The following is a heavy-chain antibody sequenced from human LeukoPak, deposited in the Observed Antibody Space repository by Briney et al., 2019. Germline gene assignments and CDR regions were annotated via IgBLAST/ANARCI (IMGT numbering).Heavy chain of an antibody. Sequence: ASVKVSCKASGYTFTSYDINWVRQATGQGLEWMGWMNPNSGNTGYAQKFQGRVTMTRNTSISTAYMELSSLRSEDTAVYYCARGPEYYDFWSGYPYYYYYYYMDVWGKGTTVTVSS. D-gene: IGHD3-3*01. CDR1: GYTFTSYD. CDR2: MNPNSGNT. CDR3: ARGPEYYDFWSGYPYYYYYYYMDV. J-gene: IGHJ6*03. V-gene: IGHV1-8*01.